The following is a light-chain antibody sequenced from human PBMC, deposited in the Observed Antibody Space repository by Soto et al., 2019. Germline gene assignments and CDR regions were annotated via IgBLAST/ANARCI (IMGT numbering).Light chain of an antibody. CDR1: QTITSSF. CDR3: QQYGSSPPT. V-gene: IGKV3-20*01. J-gene: IGKJ1*01. CDR2: AAS. Sequence: EIVLTQSPGTLSLSPGDRASLSCRASQTITSSFLAWYQQKPGQAPRLLISAASSRATGIPDRFSGSGSETDFTLTTSRLEPEDFAVYFCQQYGSSPPTFGQGTKVDIK.